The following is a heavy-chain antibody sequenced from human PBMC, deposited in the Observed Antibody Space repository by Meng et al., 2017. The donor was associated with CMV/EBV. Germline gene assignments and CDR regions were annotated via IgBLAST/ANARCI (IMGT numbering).Heavy chain of an antibody. V-gene: IGHV4-39*07. CDR3: QGGLVADDAFDI. Sequence: SETLSFTCTVSGGSISSSSYYWGWIRQPPGKGLEWIGSIYYSGSTYYNPSLKSRVTISVDTSKNQFSLKLSSVTAADTAVYYCQGGLVADDAFDIWGQGTMVTVSS. D-gene: IGHD6-6*01. J-gene: IGHJ3*02. CDR1: GGSISSSSYY. CDR2: IYYSGST.